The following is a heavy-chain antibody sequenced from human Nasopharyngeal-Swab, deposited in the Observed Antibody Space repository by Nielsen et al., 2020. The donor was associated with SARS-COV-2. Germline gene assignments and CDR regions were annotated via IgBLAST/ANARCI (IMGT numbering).Heavy chain of an antibody. CDR2: IWYDGSNK. Sequence: GGSLRLSCAASGFLFSTYGMHWVRQSPVKGLEWLTNIWYDGSNKYYADSVKGRFTVSRDNSKNTLFLEMDSLRAEDTAVYYCARGSSVHAFDVWGRGTEVTVSS. J-gene: IGHJ3*01. CDR1: GFLFSTYG. V-gene: IGHV3-33*08. CDR3: ARGSSVHAFDV. D-gene: IGHD3-10*01.